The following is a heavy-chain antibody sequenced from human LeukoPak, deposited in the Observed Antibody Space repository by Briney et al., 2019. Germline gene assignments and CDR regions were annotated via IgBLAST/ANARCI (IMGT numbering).Heavy chain of an antibody. CDR3: AGHHPRNTVDF. CDR1: GGSISSYY. CDR2: ISDIGSI. J-gene: IGHJ4*02. D-gene: IGHD2/OR15-2a*01. V-gene: IGHV4-59*08. Sequence: SETLSLTCTVSGGSISSYYWSWIRQPPGKGLEWIAYISDIGSINYNPSLKSRVTISLDTSKNQFSLKLSSVTAADTAVYYCAGHHPRNTVDFWGQGTLSPSPQ.